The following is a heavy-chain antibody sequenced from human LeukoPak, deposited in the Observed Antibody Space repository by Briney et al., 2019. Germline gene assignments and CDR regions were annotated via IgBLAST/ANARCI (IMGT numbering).Heavy chain of an antibody. CDR2: IYYSGST. CDR3: ARHAWYSGSYNYDY. D-gene: IGHD1-26*01. Sequence: PSETLSLTCTVSGGSISSYYWSWIRQPPGKGLEWIGYIYYSGSTNYNPSLKSRVTISVDTSKNQFSLKLSSVTAADTAVYYCARHAWYSGSYNYDYWGRGTLVTVSS. J-gene: IGHJ4*02. CDR1: GGSISSYY. V-gene: IGHV4-59*08.